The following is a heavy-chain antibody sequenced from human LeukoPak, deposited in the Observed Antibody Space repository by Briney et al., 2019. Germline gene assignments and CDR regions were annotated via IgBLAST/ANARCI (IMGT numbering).Heavy chain of an antibody. CDR3: ARQGGDEVFDY. J-gene: IGHJ4*02. V-gene: IGHV4-39*01. CDR2: GYYSGNT. CDR1: GGSISSSSYY. D-gene: IGHD2-21*01. Sequence: SETLSLTCTVSGGSISSSSYYWGWIRQPPGKGLEWIGNGYYSGNTYHNPSLKSRATISVDTSKNQFSLRLSSVTAADTAVYYCARQGGDEVFDYWGQGTLVTVSS.